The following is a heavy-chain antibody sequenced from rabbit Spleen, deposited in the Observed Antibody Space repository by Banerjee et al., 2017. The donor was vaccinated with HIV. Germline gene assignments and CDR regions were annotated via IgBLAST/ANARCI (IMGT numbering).Heavy chain of an antibody. J-gene: IGHJ4*01. V-gene: IGHV1S45*01. CDR1: GFSFGDRDV. D-gene: IGHD4-1*01. CDR3: ARDLAGVIGWNFNL. CDR2: INAATGKP. Sequence: QEQLKETGGGLVQPTGSLTLTCKASGFSFGDRDVMCWVRQAPGKGLEWIACINAATGKPVYATWAKGRFTISSHNAQNTLYLQLSSLTAADTATYFCARDLAGVIGWNFNLWGPGTLVTVS.